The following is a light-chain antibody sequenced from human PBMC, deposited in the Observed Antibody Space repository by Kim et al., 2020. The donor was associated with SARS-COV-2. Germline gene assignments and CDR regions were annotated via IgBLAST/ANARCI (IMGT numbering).Light chain of an antibody. CDR3: QSYGTSLSGFYV. Sequence: QSVLTQPPSVSGAPGQRVTISCTGSSSNIGAGYTVHWYQQLPGTAPKLLIYNDNNRPSGVPDRFSGSKSGSSASLAITGLQAEDEADYYCQSYGTSLSGFYVFGTGTKVTVL. CDR2: NDN. CDR1: SSNIGAGYT. J-gene: IGLJ1*01. V-gene: IGLV1-40*01.